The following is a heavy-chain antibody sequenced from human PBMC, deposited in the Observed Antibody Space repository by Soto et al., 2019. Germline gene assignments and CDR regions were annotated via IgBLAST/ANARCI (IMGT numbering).Heavy chain of an antibody. J-gene: IGHJ4*02. D-gene: IGHD1-1*01. V-gene: IGHV3-21*01. Sequence: GESLKISWAASGFTFSGYSMNVVRQAPGNGLEWVSSISSSSSYIYYADSVKGRSTISRDNAKNSLYLQMNGLRAEDTAVYYCAKDKGVFNWATSYFDYWGQGALVTVSS. CDR3: AKDKGVFNWATSYFDY. CDR2: ISSSSSYI. CDR1: GFTFSGYS.